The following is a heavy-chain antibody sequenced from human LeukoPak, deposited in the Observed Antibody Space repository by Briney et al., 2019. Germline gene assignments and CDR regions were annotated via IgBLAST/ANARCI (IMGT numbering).Heavy chain of an antibody. V-gene: IGHV3-9*01. Sequence: PGGSLRLSCAASGFTFDDYAMHWVRQAPGKGLEWVSGISWNSGTIYYADSVKGRFTISRDDAKNSLYLQMHSLRAEDTALYYCAKRSAAGTVGYSDYWGQGTLVTVSS. D-gene: IGHD6-13*01. J-gene: IGHJ4*02. CDR3: AKRSAAGTVGYSDY. CDR2: ISWNSGTI. CDR1: GFTFDDYA.